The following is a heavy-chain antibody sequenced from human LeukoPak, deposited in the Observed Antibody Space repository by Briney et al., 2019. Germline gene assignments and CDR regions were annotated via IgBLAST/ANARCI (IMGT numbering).Heavy chain of an antibody. CDR1: GFTFSSYA. V-gene: IGHV3-30-3*01. J-gene: IGHJ4*02. Sequence: PGRSLRLSCAASGFTFSSYAMHWVRQAPGKGLEWAAVISYDGSNKYYADSVKGRFTISRDNSKNTVYLQMNSLRAEDTAVFYCARETGSAVGSTDFDYWGQGALVTVSS. CDR2: ISYDGSNK. D-gene: IGHD5/OR15-5a*01. CDR3: ARETGSAVGSTDFDY.